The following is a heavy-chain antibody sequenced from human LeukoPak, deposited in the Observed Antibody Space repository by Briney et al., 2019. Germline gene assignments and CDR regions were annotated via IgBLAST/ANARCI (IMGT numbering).Heavy chain of an antibody. J-gene: IGHJ4*02. CDR2: INPNSGGT. CDR3: ARSDSSGFKNDY. V-gene: IGHV1-2*02. D-gene: IGHD3-22*01. Sequence: GASVKASCKASGYTFTGYYMHWVRQAPGQGLEWMGWINPNSGGTNYAQKFQGRVTMTRDTSISTAYMELSRLRSDDTAVYYCARSDSSGFKNDYWGQGTLVTVSS. CDR1: GYTFTGYY.